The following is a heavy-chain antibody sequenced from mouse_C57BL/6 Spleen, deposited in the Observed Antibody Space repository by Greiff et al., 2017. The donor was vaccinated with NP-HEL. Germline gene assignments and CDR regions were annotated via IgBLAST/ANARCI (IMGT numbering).Heavy chain of an antibody. D-gene: IGHD2-4*01. Sequence: VQLQQPGAELVRPGSSVKLSCKASGYTFTSYWMHWVKQRPIQGLEWIGNIDPSDSETHYNQKFKDKATLTVDKSSSTAYMQLSSLTSEDSAVYYCARSYDYDPFAYWGQGTLVTVSA. CDR1: GYTFTSYW. CDR3: ARSYDYDPFAY. CDR2: IDPSDSET. J-gene: IGHJ3*01. V-gene: IGHV1-52*01.